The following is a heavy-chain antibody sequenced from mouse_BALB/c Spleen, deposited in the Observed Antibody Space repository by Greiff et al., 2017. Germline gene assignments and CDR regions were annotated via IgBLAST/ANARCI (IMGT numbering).Heavy chain of an antibody. D-gene: IGHD1-1*01. CDR1: GYAFTNYL. CDR3: ARSDYYYGSSSWFAY. J-gene: IGHJ3*01. CDR2: INPGSGGT. Sequence: QVQLQQSGAELVRPGTSVKVSCKASGYAFTNYLIEWVKQRPGQGLEWIGVINPGSGGTNYNEKFKGKATLTADKSSSTAYMQLSSLTSDDSAVYFCARSDYYYGSSSWFAYWGQGTLVTVSA. V-gene: IGHV1-54*01.